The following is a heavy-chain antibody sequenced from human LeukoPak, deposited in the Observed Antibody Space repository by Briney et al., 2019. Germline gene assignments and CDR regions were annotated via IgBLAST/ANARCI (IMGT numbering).Heavy chain of an antibody. CDR1: GYTFTSYD. CDR2: MNPNSGNT. D-gene: IGHD5-12*01. V-gene: IGHV1-8*01. Sequence: ASVKVSCKASGYTFTSYDINWVRQATGQGLEWMGWMNPNSGNTGYAQKFQGRVTMTRNTSISTAYMELSSLRSEDTAVYYCARGGSSRWPRDGHYYYMDVWGKGTTVTVSS. CDR3: ARGGSSRWPRDGHYYYMDV. J-gene: IGHJ6*03.